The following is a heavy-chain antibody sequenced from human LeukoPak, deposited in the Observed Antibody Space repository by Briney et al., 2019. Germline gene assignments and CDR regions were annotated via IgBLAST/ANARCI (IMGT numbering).Heavy chain of an antibody. J-gene: IGHJ6*03. CDR1: GFTFSSYS. CDR2: ISSSSSTI. V-gene: IGHV3-48*01. CDR3: AKSVAARFYYMDV. Sequence: PGGSLRLSCAASGFTFSSYSMNWVRQAPGKGLEWVSYISSSSSTIYYADSVKGRFTISRDNSKNTLYLQMNSLRAEDTAVYYCAKSVAARFYYMDVWGKGTTVTVSS. D-gene: IGHD6-6*01.